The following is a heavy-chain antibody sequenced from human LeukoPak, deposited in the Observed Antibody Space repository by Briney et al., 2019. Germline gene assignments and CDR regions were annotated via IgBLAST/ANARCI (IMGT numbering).Heavy chain of an antibody. CDR1: GFTFSSYW. CDR2: IKQDGSEK. J-gene: IGHJ4*02. D-gene: IGHD1-26*01. CDR3: AKDWWDPMRSYKYSSYFDY. V-gene: IGHV3-7*01. Sequence: GGSLRLSCAASGFTFSSYWMSWVRQAPGKGLEWVANIKQDGSEKYYVDSVKGRFTISRDNSKNTLYLQMNSLRAEDTAVYYCAKDWWDPMRSYKYSSYFDYWGQGTLVTVSS.